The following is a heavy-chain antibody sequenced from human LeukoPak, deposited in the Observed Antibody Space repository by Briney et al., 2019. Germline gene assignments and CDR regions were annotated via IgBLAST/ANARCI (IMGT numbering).Heavy chain of an antibody. CDR3: ARHPSSAWHADY. Sequence: ASETLSPTCTVSGGSISTSSYCWGWIRQPPGKGLEWIGSISYSGTTYYNPSLKSRVTISVDTSNNQFSLRLSSVTAADTAVYFCARHPSSAWHADYWGQGTLVTVS. CDR2: ISYSGTT. V-gene: IGHV4-39*01. D-gene: IGHD6-25*01. J-gene: IGHJ4*02. CDR1: GGSISTSSYC.